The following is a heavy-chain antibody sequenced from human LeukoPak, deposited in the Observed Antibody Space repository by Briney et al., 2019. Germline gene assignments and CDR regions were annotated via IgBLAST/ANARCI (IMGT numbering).Heavy chain of an antibody. CDR1: GGTFNSYA. D-gene: IGHD3-3*01. J-gene: IGHJ4*02. CDR2: IIPISGTA. Sequence: PMASVKVSCKASGGTFNSYAISWVRQAPGQGLEWMGGIIPISGTANYAQKFQGRVTITADESTSTAYMELSSLRSEDTAVYYCARVRYDFWSGYHHQPDFDYWGQGTLVTVSS. CDR3: ARVRYDFWSGYHHQPDFDY. V-gene: IGHV1-69*13.